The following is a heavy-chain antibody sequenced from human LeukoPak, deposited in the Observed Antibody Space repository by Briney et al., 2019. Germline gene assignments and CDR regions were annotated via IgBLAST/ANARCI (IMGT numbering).Heavy chain of an antibody. V-gene: IGHV3-23*01. CDR3: AKDPYGNSPGAFDI. D-gene: IGHD4-23*01. CDR1: GFTFSTYW. Sequence: PGGSLRLSCAASGFTFSTYWMTWVRLAPGKGLEWVSGIFGSGGSAHYADSVKGRFTISRDNAKNTVYLQMNNLRAEDTAVYYCAKDPYGNSPGAFDIWGQGTTVTVSS. J-gene: IGHJ3*02. CDR2: IFGSGGSA.